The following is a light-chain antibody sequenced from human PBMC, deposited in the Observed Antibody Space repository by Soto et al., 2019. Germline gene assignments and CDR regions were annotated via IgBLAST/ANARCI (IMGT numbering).Light chain of an antibody. Sequence: GLTQSPATLSLSPGDSSTRSCRASQSVRSDNFDWYQQKPGQAPRVIIFGVSTRATAIPDRFSGSGSGTDFTLTIRRLEPEDFALYYCQQYGNSPLTFGGVTMVDIK. J-gene: IGKJ4*01. V-gene: IGKV3-20*01. CDR2: GVS. CDR3: QQYGNSPLT. CDR1: QSVRSDN.